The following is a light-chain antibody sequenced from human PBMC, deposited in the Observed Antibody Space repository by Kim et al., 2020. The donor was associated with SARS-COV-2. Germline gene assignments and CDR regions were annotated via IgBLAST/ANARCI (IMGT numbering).Light chain of an antibody. Sequence: DIQMTQSPSSLSASVGDRITITCQASQDIRKSLNWFQQKPGKAPKLLIHDASELEIGVSLRFSGSGSETYFTFTIDTLRPEDVAMYYCHQYNYLPYTFGGGTKVDIK. CDR2: DAS. CDR3: HQYNYLPYT. CDR1: QDIRKS. V-gene: IGKV1-33*01. J-gene: IGKJ4*01.